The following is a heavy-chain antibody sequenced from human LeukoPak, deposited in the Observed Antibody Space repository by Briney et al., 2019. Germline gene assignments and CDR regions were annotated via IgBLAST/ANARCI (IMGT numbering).Heavy chain of an antibody. Sequence: ASVKVSCKASGYTFTGYYMHWVRQAPGQGLEWMGWINPNSGGTNYAQKLQGRVTMTTDTSTSTAYMELRSLRSDDTAVYYCARDLITMIVETDAFDIWGQGTMVTVSS. J-gene: IGHJ3*02. CDR2: INPNSGGT. V-gene: IGHV1-2*02. D-gene: IGHD3-22*01. CDR1: GYTFTGYY. CDR3: ARDLITMIVETDAFDI.